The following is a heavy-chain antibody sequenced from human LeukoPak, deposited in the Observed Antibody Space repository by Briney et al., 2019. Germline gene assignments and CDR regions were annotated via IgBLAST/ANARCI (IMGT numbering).Heavy chain of an antibody. D-gene: IGHD6-13*01. CDR2: ISSSGSTI. Sequence: MPGGSQRLFCAASGFTFSDYCMSWSRQAPGNGLERVSYISSSGSTIYYADSVKGRFTISRDNAKNSLYLQMNSLRAEDTAVYYCARDPIIAAAGTSYYYYGLDVWGQGTTVTVSS. V-gene: IGHV3-11*01. CDR3: ARDPIIAAAGTSYYYYGLDV. CDR1: GFTFSDYC. J-gene: IGHJ6*02.